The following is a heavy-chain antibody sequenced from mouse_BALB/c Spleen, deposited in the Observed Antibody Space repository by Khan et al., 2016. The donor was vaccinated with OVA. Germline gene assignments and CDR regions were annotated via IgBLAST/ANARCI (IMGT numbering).Heavy chain of an antibody. J-gene: IGHJ4*01. Sequence: VQLQESAAELARPGASVKMSCKASGYSFTTYTIHWVKQRPGQGLEWIGNINPSSGYIEYNQKFKDKTTLTADKSSSTAYMQLSSLTSEASAVYYCASLRRRVDYWGQGTSVTVSS. D-gene: IGHD1-2*01. CDR3: ASLRRRVDY. CDR2: INPSSGYI. V-gene: IGHV1-4*02. CDR1: GYSFTTYT.